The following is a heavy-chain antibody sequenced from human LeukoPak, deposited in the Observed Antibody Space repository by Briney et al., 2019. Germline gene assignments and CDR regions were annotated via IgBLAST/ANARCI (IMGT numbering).Heavy chain of an antibody. Sequence: SETLSLTCTVSGGSISSSSYYWSWIRQPPGKGLEWIGYIYYSGSTNYNPSLKSRVTISVDTSKNQFSLKLSSVTAADTAVYYCARSEKADGYYDFWSGYPPHYYYYYMDVWGKGTTVTVSS. CDR1: GGSISSSSYY. CDR2: IYYSGST. J-gene: IGHJ6*03. V-gene: IGHV4-61*01. D-gene: IGHD3-3*01. CDR3: ARSEKADGYYDFWSGYPPHYYYYYMDV.